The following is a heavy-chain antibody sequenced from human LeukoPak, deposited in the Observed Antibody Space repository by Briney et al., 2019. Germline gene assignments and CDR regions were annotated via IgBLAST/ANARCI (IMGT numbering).Heavy chain of an antibody. CDR1: GFTFTNYW. J-gene: IGHJ4*02. D-gene: IGHD5-12*01. CDR2: INADGSVE. Sequence: GGSLRLSCAASGFTFTNYWMAWVRQAPGKGLEWVANINADGSVEYLVDSVQGRFSISRDNAKDQLYLQMNSLRAEDTAVYYCARDVMRWLRSSPFDYWGQGTLVTVSS. CDR3: ARDVMRWLRSSPFDY. V-gene: IGHV3-7*03.